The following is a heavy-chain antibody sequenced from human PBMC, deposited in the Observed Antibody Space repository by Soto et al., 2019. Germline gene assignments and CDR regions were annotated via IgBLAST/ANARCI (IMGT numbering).Heavy chain of an antibody. V-gene: IGHV3-23*01. D-gene: IGHD5-18*01. CDR1: GFTFSSYA. Sequence: EVQLLESGGGLVQPGGSLRLSCAASGFTFSSYAMSWVRQAPGKGLEWVLAIRGSGDSTYYADSVKGRFTISRDNSKNTLYLQMSSLRAEDTAVYYCARTLYSYGTDYWGQGTLVTVSS. CDR3: ARTLYSYGTDY. J-gene: IGHJ4*02. CDR2: IRGSGDST.